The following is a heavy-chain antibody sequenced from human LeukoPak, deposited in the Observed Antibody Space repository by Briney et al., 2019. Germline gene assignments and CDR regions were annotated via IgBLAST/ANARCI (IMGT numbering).Heavy chain of an antibody. J-gene: IGHJ4*02. D-gene: IGHD3-22*01. CDR2: IIPIFGTA. Sequence: SVKVSCKASGYAFTNYGISWVRQAPGQGLEWMGGIIPIFGTANYAQKFQGRVTITADESTSTAYMELSSLRSEDTAVYYCAREHYYDSSGAPFDYWGQGTLVTVSS. CDR3: AREHYYDSSGAPFDY. CDR1: GYAFTNYG. V-gene: IGHV1-69*13.